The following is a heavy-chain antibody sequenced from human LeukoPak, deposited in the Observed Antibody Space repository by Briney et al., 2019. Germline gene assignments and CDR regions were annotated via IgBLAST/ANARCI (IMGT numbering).Heavy chain of an antibody. CDR1: GFTLSTYS. J-gene: IGHJ4*02. D-gene: IGHD3-16*01. CDR2: ISTSSVTM. Sequence: PGGSLRLSCAASGFTLSTYSMHWVRQAPGKGLEWVSYISTSSVTMFYADSVRGRFTVSRDNAKNSLFLQMNSLRHEDTAVYYCARALYRGYYFDYWGQGTLVTVSS. CDR3: ARALYRGYYFDY. V-gene: IGHV3-48*02.